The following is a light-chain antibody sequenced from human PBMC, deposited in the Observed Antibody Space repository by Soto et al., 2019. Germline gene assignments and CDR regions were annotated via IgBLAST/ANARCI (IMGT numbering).Light chain of an antibody. V-gene: IGKV3-11*01. CDR3: QQRSSWQIT. J-gene: IGKJ5*01. Sequence: EIVLTQSPGTLSLSPGERATLSCRASQTVSSYLLWYQQKPGQAPRLLMYDASNRARGIPARFSGSGSGTDYTLTISSLESEDFAVYYCQQRSSWQITFGQGTRLEIK. CDR2: DAS. CDR1: QTVSSY.